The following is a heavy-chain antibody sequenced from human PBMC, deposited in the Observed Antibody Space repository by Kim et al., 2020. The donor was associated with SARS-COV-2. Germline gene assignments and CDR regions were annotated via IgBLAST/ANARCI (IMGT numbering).Heavy chain of an antibody. CDR3: ARDMGSGILTGYYIGFDY. V-gene: IGHV1-46*03. J-gene: IGHJ4*01. Sequence: ASVKVSCKASGYTFTSYYMHWVRQAPGQGLEWMGIINPSGGSTSYAQKFQGRVTITRDTSTSTVYMELSSLRSEDTAVYYCARDMGSGILTGYYIGFDYWGHGTLVTASS. CDR2: INPSGGST. D-gene: IGHD3-9*01. CDR1: GYTFTSYY.